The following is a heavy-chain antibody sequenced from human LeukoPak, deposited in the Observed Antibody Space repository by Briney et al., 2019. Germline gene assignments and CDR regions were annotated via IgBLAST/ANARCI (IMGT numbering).Heavy chain of an antibody. Sequence: GGSLRLSCAASGFTFSSYDMHWVRQAAGKGLEWVAFIRNDASSKYYADSVKGRFTISRDNSKNTLYLQMNSLRAEDTAVYYCAKGPYYGDSSGYPFDYWGERPLVTVSS. J-gene: IGHJ4*02. D-gene: IGHD3-22*01. CDR3: AKGPYYGDSSGYPFDY. V-gene: IGHV3-30*02. CDR2: IRNDASSK. CDR1: GFTFSSYD.